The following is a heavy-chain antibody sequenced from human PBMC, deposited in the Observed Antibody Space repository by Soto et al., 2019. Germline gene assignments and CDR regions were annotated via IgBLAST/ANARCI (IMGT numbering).Heavy chain of an antibody. V-gene: IGHV3-23*01. CDR2: ISGSGFKK. J-gene: IGHJ5*02. D-gene: IGHD1-26*01. CDR1: GFIFENFG. Sequence: GSLRLSCAASGFIFENFGMSWVRQAPGKGLEWISSISGSGFKKYYADSVKGRFTISRDDSKSTVYLELNNLSAEDTAVYHCAKNQGVELVPLATVDWFDPWGQGSVVTVSS. CDR3: AKNQGVELVPLATVDWFDP.